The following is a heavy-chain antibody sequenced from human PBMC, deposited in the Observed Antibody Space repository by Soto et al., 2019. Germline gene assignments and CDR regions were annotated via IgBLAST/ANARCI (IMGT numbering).Heavy chain of an antibody. CDR2: IYYSGST. V-gene: IGHV4-59*01. CDR3: ARTPEYYDSSGYWFDP. D-gene: IGHD3-22*01. CDR1: GGSISSYY. Sequence: PSETLSLTCTVSGGSISSYYWSWIRQPPGKGLEWIGYIYYSGSTNYNPSLKSRVTISVDTSKNQFSLKLSSVTAADTAVYYCARTPEYYDSSGYWFDPWGQGTLVTVSS. J-gene: IGHJ5*02.